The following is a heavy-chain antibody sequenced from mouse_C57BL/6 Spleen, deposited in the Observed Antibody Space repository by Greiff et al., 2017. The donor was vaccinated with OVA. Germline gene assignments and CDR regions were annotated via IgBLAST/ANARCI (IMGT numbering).Heavy chain of an antibody. CDR2: ISYDGSN. J-gene: IGHJ1*03. D-gene: IGHD2-1*01. CDR3: ARDLHYGNSGFDV. CDR1: GYSITSGYY. V-gene: IGHV3-6*01. Sequence: EVQLEESGPGLVKPSQSLSLTCSVTGYSITSGYYWNWIRQFPGNKLEWMGYISYDGSNNYNPSLKNRISITRDTSKNQFFLKLNSVTTEDTATYYCARDLHYGNSGFDVWGTGTTVTVSS.